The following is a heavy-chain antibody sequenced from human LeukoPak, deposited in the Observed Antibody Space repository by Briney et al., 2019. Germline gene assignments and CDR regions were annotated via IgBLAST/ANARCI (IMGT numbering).Heavy chain of an antibody. V-gene: IGHV4-39*01. CDR3: ARHPSGSSFDY. Sequence: SETLSLTXSVSGGSISISNYYWGWIRQPPGNGLEWIGTIHHTGSTYYNPSLRSRVTVSVDTSNNQFSLKVTSVTAADTPIYYCARHPSGSSFDYWGQGTLVAVSS. J-gene: IGHJ4*02. CDR1: GGSISISNYY. CDR2: IHHTGST. D-gene: IGHD1-26*01.